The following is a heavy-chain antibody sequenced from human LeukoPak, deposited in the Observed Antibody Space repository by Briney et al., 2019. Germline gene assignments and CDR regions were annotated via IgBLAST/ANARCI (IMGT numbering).Heavy chain of an antibody. V-gene: IGHV4-59*01. CDR2: IYYSGST. CDR3: TSHYGSGFDS. J-gene: IGHJ4*02. Sequence: NPSETLSLTCTVSVGSISTYYWSWIRQPPGKGLEWIGYIYYSGSTNYNPSLKSRVTKSIDTSKNQFSLKLSSVTAADTAMYYCTSHYGSGFDSWGQGTLVTVSS. CDR1: VGSISTYY. D-gene: IGHD3-10*01.